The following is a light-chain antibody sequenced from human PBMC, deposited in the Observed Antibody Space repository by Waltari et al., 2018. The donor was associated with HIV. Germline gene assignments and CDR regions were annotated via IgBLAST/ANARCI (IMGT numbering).Light chain of an antibody. Sequence: DIQMTQSPSSLSASVGDTVSITCRASAIINTYLNWYQQKPGKAPKLLIYDASTLETGVPSRFTGGGSATFFTLTITSLQSEDFATYYCQQSFSAPLTFGGGTTLEIK. CDR3: QQSFSAPLT. V-gene: IGKV1-39*01. J-gene: IGKJ4*01. CDR1: AIINTY. CDR2: DAS.